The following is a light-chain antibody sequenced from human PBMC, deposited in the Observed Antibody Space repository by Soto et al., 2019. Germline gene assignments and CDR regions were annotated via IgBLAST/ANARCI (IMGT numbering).Light chain of an antibody. V-gene: IGKV3D-7*01. Sequence: IMLTQAPGTLFLTPGERATLSCRASQSVSSSYLAWYQQKPGQAPRLLIYDASTMATGIPSRFSGSGSGTDFTLTISSLQPEDFATYYCQQLNSYPLTFGGGTKVDI. CDR3: QQLNSYPLT. CDR1: QSVSSSY. CDR2: DAS. J-gene: IGKJ4*02.